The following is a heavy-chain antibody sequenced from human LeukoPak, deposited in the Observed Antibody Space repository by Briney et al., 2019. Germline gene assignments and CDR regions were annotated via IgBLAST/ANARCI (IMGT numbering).Heavy chain of an antibody. D-gene: IGHD6-13*01. J-gene: IGHJ6*03. CDR2: ISSSSSYI. CDR3: ARAGYSSSWSLAGDYYYYMDV. Sequence: GGSLRLSCAASGFTFSSYSMNWVRQAPGKGLEWVSSISSSSSYIYYADSVKGRFTISRDNAKNSLYLQMNSLRAEDTAVYYCARAGYSSSWSLAGDYYYYMDVWGKGTTVTVSS. CDR1: GFTFSSYS. V-gene: IGHV3-21*01.